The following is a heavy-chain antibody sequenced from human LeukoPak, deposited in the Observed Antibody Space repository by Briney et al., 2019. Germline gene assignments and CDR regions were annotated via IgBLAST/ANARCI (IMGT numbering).Heavy chain of an antibody. J-gene: IGHJ4*02. Sequence: SETLSLTCTVSSGSISSNSHYWGWIRQPPGKGLEWVGSIYYTGRTFDNPSLESRVTVSVDTSKNQFTLKMRSLTVADTAVYYCARSLVDYSSPSWSAHFDYWGQGTLVTVSS. CDR2: IYYTGRT. CDR3: ARSLVDYSSPSWSAHFDY. V-gene: IGHV4-39*01. CDR1: SGSISSNSHY. D-gene: IGHD4-11*01.